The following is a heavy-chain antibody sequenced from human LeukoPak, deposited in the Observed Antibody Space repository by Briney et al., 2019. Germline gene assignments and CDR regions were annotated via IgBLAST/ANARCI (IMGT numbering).Heavy chain of an antibody. CDR3: TRERRGSYYAFES. V-gene: IGHV3-11*05. D-gene: IGHD3-16*01. CDR2: VMSGRGST. J-gene: IGHJ4*02. Sequence: AGSLRLSCAASGFSVSDYSISWIRQSPGKGPEWISYVMSGRGSTNYADSVKGRFTISRDNAKNSLALQLDGLRADDTAVYFCTRERRGSYYAFESWGQGTLVTVSS. CDR1: GFSVSDYS.